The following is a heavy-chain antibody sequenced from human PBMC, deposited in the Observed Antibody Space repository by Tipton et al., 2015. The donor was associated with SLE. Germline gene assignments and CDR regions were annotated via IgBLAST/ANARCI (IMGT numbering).Heavy chain of an antibody. CDR3: ATVNCSLGGCILDS. D-gene: IGHD2-15*01. J-gene: IGHJ4*02. Sequence: TLSLTCTVSGDSIKSGGYSWSWIRQPPGKGLEWIGYIYRSGNTKYNPSLRSRVTISVDPSKNQFSLKLSSVTAADTAVYYCATVNCSLGGCILDSWGRGTLVTVSS. CDR1: GDSIKSGGYS. CDR2: IYRSGNT. V-gene: IGHV4-30-2*02.